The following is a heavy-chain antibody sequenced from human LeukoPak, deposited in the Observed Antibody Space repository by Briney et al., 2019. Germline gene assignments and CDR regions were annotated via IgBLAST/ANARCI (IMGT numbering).Heavy chain of an antibody. Sequence: PGGSLRLSCAASGFTFSIYTMNWVRQAPGKGLEWVSAISGSIGSTYYADSVKGRFTISRDNSKNMLYLLMNSLRAEDTAVYYCAKGPITTTISGWFDPWGQGTLVTVSS. CDR2: ISGSIGST. CDR1: GFTFSIYT. V-gene: IGHV3-23*01. D-gene: IGHD5-12*01. CDR3: AKGPITTTISGWFDP. J-gene: IGHJ5*02.